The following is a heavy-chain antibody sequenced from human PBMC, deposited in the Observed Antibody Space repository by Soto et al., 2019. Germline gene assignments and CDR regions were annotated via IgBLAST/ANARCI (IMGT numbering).Heavy chain of an antibody. CDR1: GGSISSYY. CDR2: IYTSGST. J-gene: IGHJ4*02. Sequence: SETLSLTCTVSGGSISSYYWSWIRQPAGKGLEWIGRIYTSGSTNYNPSLKSRVTMSVDTSKNQFSLKLSSVTAADTAVYYCARASQCKSYFDCFAWLDYWGQGTLVTVSS. CDR3: ARASQCKSYFDCFAWLDY. V-gene: IGHV4-4*07. D-gene: IGHD3-9*01.